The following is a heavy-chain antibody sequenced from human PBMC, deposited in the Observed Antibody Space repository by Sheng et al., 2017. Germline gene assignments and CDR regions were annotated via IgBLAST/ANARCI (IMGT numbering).Heavy chain of an antibody. D-gene: IGHD1-1*01. CDR3: ARDHELNGPGAFDI. J-gene: IGHJ3*02. Sequence: EVQLVESGGGLVQPGGSLRLSCAASGFTFSSYWMSWVRQAPGKGLEWVANIKQDGSEKYYVDSVKGRFTISRDNAKNSLYLQMNSLRAEDTAVYYCARDHELNGPGAFDIWGQGTMVTVSS. CDR1: GFTFSSYW. CDR2: IKQDGSEK. V-gene: IGHV3-7*01.